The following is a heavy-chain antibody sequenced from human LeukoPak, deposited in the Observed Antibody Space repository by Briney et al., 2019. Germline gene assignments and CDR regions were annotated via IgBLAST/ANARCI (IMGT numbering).Heavy chain of an antibody. J-gene: IGHJ4*02. CDR3: ARFLPRKYYYDSSGFPGYYFDY. CDR2: ISSSSSYI. Sequence: GGSLRLPCAASGFTFSSYSMNWVRQAPGKGLEWVSSISSSSSYIYYADSVKGRFTISRDNAKNSLYLQMNSLRAEDTAVYYCARFLPRKYYYDSSGFPGYYFDYWGQGTLVTVSS. CDR1: GFTFSSYS. V-gene: IGHV3-21*01. D-gene: IGHD3-22*01.